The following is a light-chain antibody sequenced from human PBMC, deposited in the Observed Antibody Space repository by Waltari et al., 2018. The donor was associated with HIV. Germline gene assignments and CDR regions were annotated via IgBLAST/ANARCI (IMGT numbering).Light chain of an antibody. Sequence: VTTQSPATLFVSPGETDTPLYRASQSISSDLAWYQQKPGQALSLLIYDASTRATGIPGRFSGSGSGTEFTLTISSLQSEDFAVYYCQQYNNWPPGYTFGQGTKLQIK. CDR3: QQYNNWPPGYT. V-gene: IGKV3-15*01. CDR1: QSISSD. CDR2: DAS. J-gene: IGKJ2*01.